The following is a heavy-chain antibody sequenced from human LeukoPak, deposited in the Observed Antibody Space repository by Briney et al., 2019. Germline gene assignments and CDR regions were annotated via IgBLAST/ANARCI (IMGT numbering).Heavy chain of an antibody. J-gene: IGHJ4*02. CDR2: IHTNGYT. Sequence: SETLSPTCTVSGEPLGTFYWSWIRQPAGQGLEYIGRIHTNGYTNYKPSPNSRVTMSVDSSKNQFSLTLRSVTATDTAIYYCARAHSGLYLDSWGQGTLVTVSS. D-gene: IGHD2-15*01. V-gene: IGHV4-4*07. CDR1: GEPLGTFY. CDR3: ARAHSGLYLDS.